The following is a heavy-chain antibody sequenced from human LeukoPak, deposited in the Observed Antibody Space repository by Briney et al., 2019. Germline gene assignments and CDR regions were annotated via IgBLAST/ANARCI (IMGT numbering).Heavy chain of an antibody. CDR1: GGSISSYY. V-gene: IGHV4-59*01. CDR2: IYYSGST. J-gene: IGHJ6*04. D-gene: IGHD3-9*01. CDR3: ARVGRALGRLVTQHYHYGMDV. Sequence: SETLSLACTVSGGSISSYYWSWIRQPPGKGLEWIGYIYYSGSTNYNPSLKSRVTISVDTSKNQFSLKLSSVTAADTAVYYCARVGRALGRLVTQHYHYGMDVWGKGTTVTVSS.